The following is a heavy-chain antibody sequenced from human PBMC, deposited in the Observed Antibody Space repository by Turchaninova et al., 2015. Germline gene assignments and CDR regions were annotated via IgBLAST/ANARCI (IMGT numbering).Heavy chain of an antibody. V-gene: IGHV4-59*01. CDR2: IYDSGST. D-gene: IGHD4-17*01. CDR1: SGSMSGSY. J-gene: IGHJ4*02. Sequence: QVQLQESGPGLVKPSGTLSLTCTVSSGSMSGSYWNWIRQPPGKGLEGIGYIYDSGSTNYCPPLKSRVTMPVDPAKNQFALNLSAVTAADTAVDYCTRRSSHGAADYWGQGTLVTVSS. CDR3: TRRSSHGAADY.